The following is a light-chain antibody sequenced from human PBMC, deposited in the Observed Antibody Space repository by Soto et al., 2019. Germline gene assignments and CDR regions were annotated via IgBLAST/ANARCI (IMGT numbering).Light chain of an antibody. CDR1: SSDVGGYNY. CDR3: SSYAGTNIHYV. CDR2: DVS. J-gene: IGLJ1*01. Sequence: QSVLTQPPSASGSPGQSVTISCTGTSSDVGGYNYVSWYQQHPGKAPKLMIYDVSKRPSGVPDRCSGSKSGNTASLTVSGLQAEDEADYYCSSYAGTNIHYVFGTGTKLTVL. V-gene: IGLV2-8*01.